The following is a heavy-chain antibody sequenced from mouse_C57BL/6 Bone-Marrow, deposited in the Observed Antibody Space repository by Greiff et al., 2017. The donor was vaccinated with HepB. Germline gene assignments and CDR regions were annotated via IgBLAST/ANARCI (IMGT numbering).Heavy chain of an antibody. CDR1: GFNIKDDY. J-gene: IGHJ3*01. Sequence: VQLQQSGAELVRPGASVKLSCTASGFNIKDDYMHWVKQRPEQGLEWIGWIDPENGDTEYASKFQGKATITADTSSNTAYLQISSLTSEDTAVYYGTTLYSNDVWAWFAYGGQGTLVTVAA. CDR2: IDPENGDT. CDR3: TTLYSNDVWAWFAY. D-gene: IGHD2-12*01. V-gene: IGHV14-4*01.